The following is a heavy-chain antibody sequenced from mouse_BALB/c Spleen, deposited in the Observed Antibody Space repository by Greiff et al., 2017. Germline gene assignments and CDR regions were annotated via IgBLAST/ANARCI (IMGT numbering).Heavy chain of an antibody. D-gene: IGHD1-1*01. Sequence: QVQLQQSGPELVKPGASVKISCKASGYAFSSSWMNWVKQRPGQGLEWIGRIYPGDGDTNYNGKFKGKATLTADKSSSTAYMQLSSLTSVDSAVYFCAREYYGSSYWGQGTLVTVSA. V-gene: IGHV1-82*01. J-gene: IGHJ3*01. CDR1: GYAFSSSW. CDR3: AREYYGSSY. CDR2: IYPGDGDT.